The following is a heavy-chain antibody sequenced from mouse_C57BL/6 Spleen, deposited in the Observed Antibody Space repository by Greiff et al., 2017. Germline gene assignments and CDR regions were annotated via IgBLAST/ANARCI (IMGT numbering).Heavy chain of an antibody. Sequence: QVQLKESGAELARPGASVKLSCKASGYTFTSYGISWVKPRTGQGLEWIGEIYPRSGNTYYNEKFKGKATLTADKSSSTAYMELRSLTSEDSAVYFCAGGEDYDSWFAYWGQGTLVTVSA. V-gene: IGHV1-81*01. CDR1: GYTFTSYG. CDR3: AGGEDYDSWFAY. CDR2: IYPRSGNT. D-gene: IGHD2-4*01. J-gene: IGHJ3*01.